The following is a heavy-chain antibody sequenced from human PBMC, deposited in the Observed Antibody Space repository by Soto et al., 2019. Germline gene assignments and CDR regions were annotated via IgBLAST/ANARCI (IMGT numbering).Heavy chain of an antibody. J-gene: IGHJ4*02. CDR3: ARVGGHGSGSYPHFDY. D-gene: IGHD3-10*01. CDR2: INPNSGGT. CDR1: GYTFTSYY. V-gene: IGHV1-2*04. Sequence: ASVKVSCKASGYTFTSYYMHWVRQAPGQGLEWMGWINPNSGGTNYAQKFQGWVTMNRDTSISTDYMELSRLRSDDTAVYYCARVGGHGSGSYPHFDYWGQGTLVTVSS.